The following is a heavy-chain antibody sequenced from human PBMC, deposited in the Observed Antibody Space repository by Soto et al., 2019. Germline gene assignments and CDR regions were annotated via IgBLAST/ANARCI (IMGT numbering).Heavy chain of an antibody. CDR1: GGSISSYY. CDR3: ARELAYCSSTSCTTYFDY. Sequence: SETLSLTCTVSGGSISSYYWSWIRQPPGKGLEWIGYIYYSGSTNYNPSLKSRVTISVDTSKNQFSLKLSSVTAADTAVYYCARELAYCSSTSCTTYFDYWGQGTLVTVSS. J-gene: IGHJ4*02. D-gene: IGHD2-2*01. CDR2: IYYSGST. V-gene: IGHV4-59*01.